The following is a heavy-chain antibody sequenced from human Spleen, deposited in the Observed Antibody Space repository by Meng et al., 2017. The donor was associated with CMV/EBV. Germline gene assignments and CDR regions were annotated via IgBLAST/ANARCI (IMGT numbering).Heavy chain of an antibody. CDR3: ARASALYGGSYYFDY. J-gene: IGHJ4*02. CDR2: ISSYNSNT. V-gene: IGHV1-18*01. CDR1: GHTFNSYG. D-gene: IGHD1-26*01. Sequence: ASVKVSCKVSGHTFNSYGITWVRQAPGQGLEWVGWISSYNSNTNYAQKFLGRVTLTTDTSTSTAYMELGSLRSDDTAVYYCARASALYGGSYYFDYWGQGTLVTVSS.